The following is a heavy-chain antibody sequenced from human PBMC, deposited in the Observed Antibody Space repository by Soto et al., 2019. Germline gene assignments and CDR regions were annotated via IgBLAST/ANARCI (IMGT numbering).Heavy chain of an antibody. CDR1: GGSVTSYY. Sequence: SETLSLTCTVSGGSVTSYYWSWIRQPPGKGLEWIGYVYDSGSTNYNPSLKSRVTMSVDASRNQFSLKLSSVTAADTAVYYCARGGTITFEGVIAKDYWGQGTLVTVSS. J-gene: IGHJ4*02. CDR2: VYDSGST. D-gene: IGHD3-16*02. V-gene: IGHV4-59*08. CDR3: ARGGTITFEGVIAKDY.